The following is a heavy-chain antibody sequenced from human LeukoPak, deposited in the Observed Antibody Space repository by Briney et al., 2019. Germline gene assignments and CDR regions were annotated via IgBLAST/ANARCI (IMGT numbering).Heavy chain of an antibody. D-gene: IGHD4-23*01. Sequence: SETLSLTCAVYGGSFSGYYWSWIRQPPGKGLEWIGEINHSGSTNYNPSLKSRVAISVDTSKNQFSLKLSSVTAADTAVYYCARGRRHRPDYGGCPRHYGMDVWGQGTTVTVSS. CDR2: INHSGST. V-gene: IGHV4-34*01. CDR1: GGSFSGYY. CDR3: ARGRRHRPDYGGCPRHYGMDV. J-gene: IGHJ6*02.